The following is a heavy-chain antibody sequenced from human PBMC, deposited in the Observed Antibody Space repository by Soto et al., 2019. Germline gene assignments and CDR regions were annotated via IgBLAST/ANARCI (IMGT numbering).Heavy chain of an antibody. CDR3: AREWGYFVDTAMVRGMDV. Sequence: PGGSLRLSCAASGFTFSSYGMHWVRQAPGKGLEWVAVIWYDGSNKYYADSVRGRFTISRDNSKNTLYLQMNSLRAEDTAVYYCAREWGYFVDTAMVRGMDVWGQGTTVTVSS. CDR2: IWYDGSNK. V-gene: IGHV3-33*01. CDR1: GFTFSSYG. J-gene: IGHJ6*02. D-gene: IGHD5-18*01.